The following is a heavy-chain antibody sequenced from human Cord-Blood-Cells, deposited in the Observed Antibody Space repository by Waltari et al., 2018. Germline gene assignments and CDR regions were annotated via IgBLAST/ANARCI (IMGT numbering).Heavy chain of an antibody. J-gene: IGHJ4*02. V-gene: IGHV4-34*01. CDR1: GGSFSGYY. CDR2: INHSGST. Sequence: QVQLQQWGAGLLKPSETLSLTCAVYGGSFSGYYWSWIRQPPGKGLEWIGEINHSGSTSYNPSLKSRVDISVDTSKTQFSLKLSSVTAAGTAVYYCARGVPAADYWGQGTLVTVSS. CDR3: ARGVPAADY. D-gene: IGHD2-2*01.